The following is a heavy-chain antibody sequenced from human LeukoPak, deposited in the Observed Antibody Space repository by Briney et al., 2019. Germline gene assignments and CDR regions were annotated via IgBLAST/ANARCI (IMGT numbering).Heavy chain of an antibody. Sequence: GGSLRLSCAASGFTFSSYWMSWVRQAPGKGLEWVANIKQDGSEKYYVDSVKGRFTISRDNAKNSLYLQMNSLRAEDTAVYYCARESRGGSYYFDYWGQGTLVTVSS. CDR1: GFTFSSYW. J-gene: IGHJ4*02. CDR3: ARESRGGSYYFDY. CDR2: IKQDGSEK. V-gene: IGHV3-7*05. D-gene: IGHD1-26*01.